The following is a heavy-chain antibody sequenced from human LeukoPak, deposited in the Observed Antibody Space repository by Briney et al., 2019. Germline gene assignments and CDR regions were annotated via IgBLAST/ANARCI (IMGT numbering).Heavy chain of an antibody. J-gene: IGHJ6*03. CDR1: GFTFSSYG. Sequence: PGGSLRLSCAASGFTFSSYGMHWVRQAPGKGLEWVAVIWYDGSSKYYADSAKGRFTISRDNSKNTLYLQMNSLRAEDTAVYYCARVAYSSSWYGYYYMDVWGKGTTVTVSS. D-gene: IGHD6-13*01. CDR2: IWYDGSSK. CDR3: ARVAYSSSWYGYYYMDV. V-gene: IGHV3-33*01.